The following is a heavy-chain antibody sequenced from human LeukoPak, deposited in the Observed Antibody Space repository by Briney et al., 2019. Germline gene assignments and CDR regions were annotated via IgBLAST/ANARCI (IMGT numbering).Heavy chain of an antibody. V-gene: IGHV1-69*02. D-gene: IGHD3-22*01. CDR3: ARLMGITMIVVGTDAFDI. J-gene: IGHJ3*02. Sequence: SWXXQAPGQGLEXMGRIIPILGIANYAQKFQGRVTITADKSTSTAYMELSSLRSEDTAVYYCARLMGITMIVVGTDAFDIWGQGTMVTVSS. CDR2: IIPILGIA.